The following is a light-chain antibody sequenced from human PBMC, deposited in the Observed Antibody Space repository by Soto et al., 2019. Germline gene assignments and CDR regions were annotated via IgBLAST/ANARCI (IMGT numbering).Light chain of an antibody. J-gene: IGKJ2*01. CDR1: QSISSY. Sequence: DIQMTQSPSSLSASVGDRVTITCRASQSISSYLNWYQQKPGKAPKLLIYAASSLQSGVPSRFSGSGSGTDFTLTIRSLQPDDFATYYCLQYNSLYTFGQGTKLEIK. V-gene: IGKV1-39*01. CDR2: AAS. CDR3: LQYNSLYT.